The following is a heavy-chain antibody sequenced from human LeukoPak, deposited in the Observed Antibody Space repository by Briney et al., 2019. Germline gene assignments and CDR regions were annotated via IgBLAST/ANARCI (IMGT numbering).Heavy chain of an antibody. V-gene: IGHV3-33*08. CDR3: ARDGGSWTNNEGDY. Sequence: AGGSLRLSCAASGFTFSSYGMHWVRQAPGKGLEWVAVIWYDGSNKYYADSVKGRFTISRDNSKNTLYLQMNSLRAEDTAVYYCARDGGSWTNNEGDYWGQGTLVTVSS. D-gene: IGHD2-15*01. J-gene: IGHJ4*02. CDR1: GFTFSSYG. CDR2: IWYDGSNK.